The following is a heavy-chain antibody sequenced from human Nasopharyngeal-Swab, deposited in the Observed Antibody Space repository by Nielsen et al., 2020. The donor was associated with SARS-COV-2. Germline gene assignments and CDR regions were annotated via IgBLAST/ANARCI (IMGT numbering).Heavy chain of an antibody. V-gene: IGHV5-51*01. Sequence: GESLKISCKGSGYSFSNYWIGWVRQMPGKGLEWMGIIYPGDSDTRKSPSFQGQVTISADKSISTAYLQWSSLKTSDTAMYYCARLGGSYYSTTDYWGQGTLVTVSS. J-gene: IGHJ4*02. D-gene: IGHD1-26*01. CDR1: GYSFSNYW. CDR3: ARLGGSYYSTTDY. CDR2: IYPGDSDT.